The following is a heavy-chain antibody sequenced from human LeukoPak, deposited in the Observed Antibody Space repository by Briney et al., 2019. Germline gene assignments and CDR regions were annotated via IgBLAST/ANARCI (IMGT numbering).Heavy chain of an antibody. J-gene: IGHJ4*02. D-gene: IGHD2-2*01. CDR3: ASRPMYHPTDY. CDR1: EFSVGSNC. Sequence: GGSLRLSCAASEFSVGSNCMTWVRQAPGKGLEWVSLIYSGGSTYYADSVKGRFTISRDNSKNTLYLQMNSLRAADTAVYYCASRPMYHPTDYWGQGTLVTVSS. V-gene: IGHV3-66*01. CDR2: IYSGGST.